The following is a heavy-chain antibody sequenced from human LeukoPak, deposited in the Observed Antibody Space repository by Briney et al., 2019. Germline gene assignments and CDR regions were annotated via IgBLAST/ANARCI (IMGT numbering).Heavy chain of an antibody. J-gene: IGHJ3*02. CDR1: GFTFSSYG. V-gene: IGHV3-23*01. D-gene: IGHD1-26*01. Sequence: GGSLRLSCAASGFTFSSYGMSWVRQAPGKGLEWVSAISGSGGSTYYADSVRGRFTISRDNSKNTLYLQMNSLRAEDTAVYYCARGGSYLSAFDIWGQGTMVTVSS. CDR2: ISGSGGST. CDR3: ARGGSYLSAFDI.